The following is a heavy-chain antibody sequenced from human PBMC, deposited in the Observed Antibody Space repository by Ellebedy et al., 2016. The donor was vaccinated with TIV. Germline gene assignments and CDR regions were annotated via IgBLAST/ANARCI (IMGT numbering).Heavy chain of an antibody. CDR1: GFSFSNFA. Sequence: GESLKISCGASGFSFSNFAMTWVRQAPGKGLEWVSSISSSGISTDYANSVGGRVTISRDNSRNTLYLQMDSLRADDTAVYYCAKLESSGYYYGRFDYWGQGTLVTVSS. D-gene: IGHD3-22*01. V-gene: IGHV3-23*01. CDR3: AKLESSGYYYGRFDY. J-gene: IGHJ4*02. CDR2: ISSSGIST.